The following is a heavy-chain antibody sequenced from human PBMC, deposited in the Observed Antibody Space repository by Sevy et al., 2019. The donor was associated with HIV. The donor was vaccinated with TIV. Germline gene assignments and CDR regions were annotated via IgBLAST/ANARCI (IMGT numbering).Heavy chain of an antibody. J-gene: IGHJ4*02. CDR2: ITPDSGGP. CDR3: VRDDRDGYFEY. V-gene: IGHV1-2*02. CDR1: GYTFTGYY. Sequence: ASVKVSCKASGYTFTGYYMHWMRQAPGQGLEWMGWITPDSGGPIYAPKFQGRVTLTRDTSISTAYMDLSRLKSDDTAVDYCVRDDRDGYFEYWGQGTLVTVSS.